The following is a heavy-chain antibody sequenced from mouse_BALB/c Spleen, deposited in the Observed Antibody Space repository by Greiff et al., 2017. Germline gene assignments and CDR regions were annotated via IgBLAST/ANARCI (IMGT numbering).Heavy chain of an antibody. CDR1: GFTFTDYY. V-gene: IGHV7-3*02. J-gene: IGHJ1*01. CDR3: ARDIEAAAAFDV. Sequence: EVKLVESGGGLVQPGGSLRLSCATSGFTFTDYYMSWVRQPPGKALEWLGFIRNKANGYTTEYSASVKGRFTISRDNSQSILYLQMNTLRAEDSATYYCARDIEAAAAFDVWGAGTTVTVSS. CDR2: IRNKANGYTT.